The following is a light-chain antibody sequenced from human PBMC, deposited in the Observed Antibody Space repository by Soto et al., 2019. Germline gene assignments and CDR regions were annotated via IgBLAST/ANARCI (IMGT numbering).Light chain of an antibody. CDR2: GAS. CDR3: QQYSNWPPIT. V-gene: IGKV3-15*01. Sequence: EIVMTQSPATLSVSPGERATLSCRASQSVSSNLAWYQQKPGQAPRLLIYGASTRATGIPARFSGSGSGTEFNLTISSLQSEDFAVSYCQQYSNWPPITFGQGTRLEIK. J-gene: IGKJ5*01. CDR1: QSVSSN.